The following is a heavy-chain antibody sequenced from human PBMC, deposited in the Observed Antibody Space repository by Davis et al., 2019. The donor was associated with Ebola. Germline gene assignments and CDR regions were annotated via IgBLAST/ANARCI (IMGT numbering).Heavy chain of an antibody. J-gene: IGHJ4*02. CDR3: AKGESVPWRELPY. D-gene: IGHD1-26*01. CDR1: GFSVGNYA. Sequence: PGGSLRLSCAASGFSVGNYAMTWVRQAPGKGLEWVSSISDGGTSTYYADSLRGRFTISRDNFKITLYLQMNSLRAEDTAIYYCAKGESVPWRELPYWGRGALVTVSS. V-gene: IGHV3-23*01. CDR2: ISDGGTST.